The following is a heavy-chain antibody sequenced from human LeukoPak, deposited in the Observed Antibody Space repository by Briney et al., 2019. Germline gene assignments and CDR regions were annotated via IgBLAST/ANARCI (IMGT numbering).Heavy chain of an antibody. CDR2: LDPGDGEI. Sequence: ASVKVSCKIAGYSLTEFSIHWVRRSPGEGLEYVGGLDPGDGEIRYTQRFKGRVTVTEDTATDTANLEGSSLRPDDTATFYCATDRARLCWNFNLWGRGTLVIVSS. J-gene: IGHJ2*01. CDR3: ATDRARLCWNFNL. V-gene: IGHV1-24*01. D-gene: IGHD1-1*01. CDR1: GYSLTEFS.